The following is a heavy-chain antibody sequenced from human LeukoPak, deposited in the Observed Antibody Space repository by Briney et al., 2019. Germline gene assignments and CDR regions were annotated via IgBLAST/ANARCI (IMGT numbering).Heavy chain of an antibody. CDR2: IKEDGSEQ. D-gene: IGHD3-22*01. CDR3: ARVDRHSPDY. J-gene: IGHJ4*02. V-gene: IGHV3-7*01. Sequence: GGSLRLSCAVSGFTFSSYWMSWVRQAPGKGLEWVANIKEDGSEQYYVDSVRGRFTISRDNAKDSLYLQMNSLRAEDTAVYYCARVDRHSPDYWGQGTLVTVSS. CDR1: GFTFSSYW.